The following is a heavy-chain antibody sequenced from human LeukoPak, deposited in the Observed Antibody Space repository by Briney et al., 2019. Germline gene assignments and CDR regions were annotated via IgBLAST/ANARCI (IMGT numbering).Heavy chain of an antibody. V-gene: IGHV3-30*18. CDR1: GFTFSSYG. CDR2: ISYDGSNK. D-gene: IGHD3-3*01. Sequence: GGSLRLSCAASGFTFSSYGMHWVRQAPGKGLEGVAVISYDGSNKYYADSVKGRFTISRDNSKNTLYLQMNSLRAEDTAVYYCAKDKTYEPNSDYYYYGMDVWGQGTTVTVSS. CDR3: AKDKTYEPNSDYYYYGMDV. J-gene: IGHJ6*02.